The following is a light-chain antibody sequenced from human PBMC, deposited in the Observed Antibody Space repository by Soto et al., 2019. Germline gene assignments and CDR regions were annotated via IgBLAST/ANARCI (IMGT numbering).Light chain of an antibody. CDR1: SSDVGGYNY. J-gene: IGLJ1*01. Sequence: QSVLTQPPSASGSPGQSVTISCTGTSSDVGGYNYVSWYQQHPGKAPKLMIYEVTKRPSGVPDRFSGSKSGNTASLTVSGLQAEDDADYYCSSYAGSNILYVFGTGTKLTVL. CDR2: EVT. V-gene: IGLV2-8*01. CDR3: SSYAGSNILYV.